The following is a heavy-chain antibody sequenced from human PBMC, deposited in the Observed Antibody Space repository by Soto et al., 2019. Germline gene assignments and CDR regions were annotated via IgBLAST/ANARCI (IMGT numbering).Heavy chain of an antibody. CDR2: INQFGAT. J-gene: IGHJ5*02. CDR1: GGSFSGFY. D-gene: IGHD3-3*01. V-gene: IGHV4-34*01. Sequence: PSETLSLTCAVSGGSFSGFYWTWIRQPPGKGLEWIGDINQFGATNYNPSLKSRVTISVESSKNQFSLELTSVTPADTAVYFCALARSFNSRRFDPWGQGTLVTVSS. CDR3: ALARSFNSRRFDP.